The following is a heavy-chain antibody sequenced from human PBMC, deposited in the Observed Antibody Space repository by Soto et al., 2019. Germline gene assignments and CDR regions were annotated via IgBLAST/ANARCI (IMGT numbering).Heavy chain of an antibody. Sequence: GGSLRLSCAASGFTFSTYGIHWVRQAPGKGLEWVAFISYDGSNKYYADSVKGRFTISRDNSKNTLYLQMNSLRPEDTAVYYCAKVVGVTLTIVDPEKIPSQNRPYYYYSMDVWGQGTTVTVSS. CDR1: GFTFSTYG. D-gene: IGHD1-26*01. CDR2: ISYDGSNK. V-gene: IGHV3-30*18. CDR3: AKVVGVTLTIVDPEKIPSQNRPYYYYSMDV. J-gene: IGHJ6*02.